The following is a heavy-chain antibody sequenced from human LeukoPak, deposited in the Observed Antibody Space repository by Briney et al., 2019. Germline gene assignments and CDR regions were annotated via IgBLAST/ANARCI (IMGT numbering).Heavy chain of an antibody. J-gene: IGHJ4*02. V-gene: IGHV1-69*05. CDR1: GGTFSSYA. CDR3: ARGSVTTGAAVAY. D-gene: IGHD4-17*01. CDR2: IIPIFGTA. Sequence: SVKVSCKASGGTFSSYAISWVRRAPGQGREWMGGIIPIFGTANYAQKFQGRVTITTDESTSTAYMELSSLRSEDTAVHYCARGSVTTGAAVAYWGQGTLLTVSS.